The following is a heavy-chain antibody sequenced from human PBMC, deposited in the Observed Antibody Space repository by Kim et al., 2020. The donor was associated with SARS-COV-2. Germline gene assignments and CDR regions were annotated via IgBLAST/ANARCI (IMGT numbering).Heavy chain of an antibody. J-gene: IGHJ3*02. V-gene: IGHV4-34*01. Sequence: NPSLKSRVTISVDTSKNQFSLKLSSVTAADTAVYYCAREVVAPDRDAFDIWGQGTMVTVSS. CDR3: AREVVAPDRDAFDI. D-gene: IGHD2-15*01.